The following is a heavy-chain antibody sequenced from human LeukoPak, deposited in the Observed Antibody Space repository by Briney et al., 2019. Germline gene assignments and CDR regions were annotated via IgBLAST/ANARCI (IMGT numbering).Heavy chain of an antibody. CDR1: GGSISSGGYY. CDR3: ARLYSVVVPTAIMGYFDY. Sequence: SETLSLTCTVSGGSISSGGYYWSWIRQHPGKGLEWIGSIYYTGNTYLKPSLKSRVTISVNRSKNQFSLNLSSVTAADTAVYYCARLYSVVVPTAIMGYFDYWGQGTLVTVSS. J-gene: IGHJ4*02. V-gene: IGHV4-39*01. CDR2: IYYTGNT. D-gene: IGHD2-2*02.